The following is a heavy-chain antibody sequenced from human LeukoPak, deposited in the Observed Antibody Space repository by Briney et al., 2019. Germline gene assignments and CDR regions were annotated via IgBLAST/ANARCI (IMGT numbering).Heavy chain of an antibody. D-gene: IGHD1-26*01. V-gene: IGHV4-38-2*02. CDR1: GYSISSGYN. CDR2: IYHSGST. Sequence: SETLSLTCTVSGYSISSGYNWGWIRQPPGKGLEWIGSIYHSGSTYYNPSLKSRVTISVDTSKNQFSLKLSSVTAADTAVYYCAREGNSGSYYYFDYWGQGTLVTVSS. CDR3: AREGNSGSYYYFDY. J-gene: IGHJ4*02.